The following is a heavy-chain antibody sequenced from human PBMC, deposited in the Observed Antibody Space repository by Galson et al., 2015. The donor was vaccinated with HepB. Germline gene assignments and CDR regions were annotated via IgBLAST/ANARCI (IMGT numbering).Heavy chain of an antibody. J-gene: IGHJ4*02. V-gene: IGHV1-2*06. Sequence: SVKVSCKASGYTFPAYYIHWVRQAPGQGLEWMGRINPNSGGTKYLQKFQGRVTMTRDTSISTAYMELSRLRSDDTAVYFCARGGDSSHYDLDYWGQGTLVTVSS. CDR3: ARGGDSSHYDLDY. CDR2: INPNSGGT. D-gene: IGHD3-22*01. CDR1: GYTFPAYY.